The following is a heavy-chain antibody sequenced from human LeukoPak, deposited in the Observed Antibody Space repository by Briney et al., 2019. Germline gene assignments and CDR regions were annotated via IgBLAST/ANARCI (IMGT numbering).Heavy chain of an antibody. CDR2: IYSGGST. CDR3: ARGVDEGAFDI. Sequence: GGSLRLSCAASGFTVSSNYMSWVRQDPGKGLEWVSVIYSGGSTYYADSVKGRFTISRDNSKNTLYLQMNSLRAEDTAVYYCARGVDEGAFDIWGQGTMVTVSS. CDR1: GFTVSSNY. J-gene: IGHJ3*02. V-gene: IGHV3-53*01.